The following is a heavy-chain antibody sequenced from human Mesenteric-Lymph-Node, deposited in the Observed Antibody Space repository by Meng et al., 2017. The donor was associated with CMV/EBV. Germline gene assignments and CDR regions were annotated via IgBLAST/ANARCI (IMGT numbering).Heavy chain of an antibody. CDR3: ATELTHSRYFVD. J-gene: IGHJ4*02. V-gene: IGHV1-2*02. CDR2: ISLDSGGT. Sequence: ASVKVSCKASGGTFSSYAISWVRQAPGQGLEWMGWISLDSGGTYYAQRFQGRVTMTRDTSITTAYMELSRLTSDDTAVYFCATELTHSRYFVDWGQGTLVTVSS. D-gene: IGHD6-13*01. CDR1: GGTFSSYA.